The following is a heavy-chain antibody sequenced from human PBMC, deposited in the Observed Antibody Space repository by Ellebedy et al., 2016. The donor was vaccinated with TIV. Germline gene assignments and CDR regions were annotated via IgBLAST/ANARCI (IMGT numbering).Heavy chain of an antibody. CDR3: AKTKGYSDAFDS. CDR1: GFTFSRNV. D-gene: IGHD5-18*01. CDR2: ISANGGNT. V-gene: IGHV3-23*01. J-gene: IGHJ3*01. Sequence: GGSLRLXXAVSGFTFSRNVMNWVRQAPGKGLEWVSSISANGGNTYDADSVKGRFTISRDNSKNTLYLQMNGLRAEDTAIYYCAKTKGYSDAFDSWGQGTMVTVS.